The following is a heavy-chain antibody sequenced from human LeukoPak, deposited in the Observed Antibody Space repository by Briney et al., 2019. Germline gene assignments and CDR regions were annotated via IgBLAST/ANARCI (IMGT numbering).Heavy chain of an antibody. V-gene: IGHV3-23*01. D-gene: IGHD3-22*01. J-gene: IGHJ4*02. Sequence: GGSLRLSCAASGFSFGNYAMSWVRQAPGKGLEWVSTISGSADRTYYAGTARGRLTISRDNAKNLVYLQMSSLRAEDTAIYYCARDETYDYESNGYLDFWGQGTVVTVSS. CDR3: ARDETYDYESNGYLDF. CDR1: GFSFGNYA. CDR2: ISGSADRT.